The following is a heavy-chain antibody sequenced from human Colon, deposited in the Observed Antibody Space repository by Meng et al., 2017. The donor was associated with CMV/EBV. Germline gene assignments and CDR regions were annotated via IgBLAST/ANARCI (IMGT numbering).Heavy chain of an antibody. CDR3: AGAPPKERHNYYYGMDV. CDR1: AFRFNSYN. CDR2: ISDDGINK. Sequence: GESLKISCVASAFRFNSYNIHWVRQPPGKGLEWVAMISDDGINKYYGDFVKGRFTVSRDNSKNTVYLQMNGLRGEDTAVYYCAGAPPKERHNYYYGMDVWGQGTTVTVSS. J-gene: IGHJ6*02. D-gene: IGHD5-24*01. V-gene: IGHV3-30*04.